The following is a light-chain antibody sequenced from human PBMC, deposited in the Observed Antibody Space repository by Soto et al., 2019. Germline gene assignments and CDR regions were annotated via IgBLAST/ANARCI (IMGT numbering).Light chain of an antibody. CDR2: GAS. CDR3: QQYGSSYT. Sequence: ENVLTQSPGTLSLSPGETATLSCRASQTIFNSYLAWYQQKPGQAPRLLIYGASSRATGIPDRFSGGCSGTDFTLTITRLEPEDFAVYYCQQYGSSYTFGQWTKLEMK. J-gene: IGKJ2*01. V-gene: IGKV3-20*01. CDR1: QTIFNSY.